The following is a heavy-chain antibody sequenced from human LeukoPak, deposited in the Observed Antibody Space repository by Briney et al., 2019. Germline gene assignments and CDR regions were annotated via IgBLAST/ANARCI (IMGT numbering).Heavy chain of an antibody. CDR1: GFTFSSYG. J-gene: IGHJ4*02. CDR2: IWYDGSNK. Sequence: GRSLRLSCAASGFTFSSYGMHRVRQVPGKGLEWVAVIWYDGSNKYYADSVKGRFTISRDNSKNTLYLQMNSLRAEDTAVYYCARGTYYYDSSGYLDYWGQGTLVTVSS. CDR3: ARGTYYYDSSGYLDY. V-gene: IGHV3-33*01. D-gene: IGHD3-22*01.